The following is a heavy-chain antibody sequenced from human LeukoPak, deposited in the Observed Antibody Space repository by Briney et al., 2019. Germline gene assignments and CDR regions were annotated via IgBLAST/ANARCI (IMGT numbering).Heavy chain of an antibody. D-gene: IGHD3-9*01. CDR1: GGTFSSYA. Sequence: ASVTVSCKASGGTFSSYAISWVRQAPGQGLEWMGGIIPIFGTANYAQKFQGRVTITADKSTSTAYMELSSLRSEDTAVYYCARDDYVILTGYPNWFDPWGRGTLVTVSS. J-gene: IGHJ5*02. CDR3: ARDDYVILTGYPNWFDP. CDR2: IIPIFGTA. V-gene: IGHV1-69*06.